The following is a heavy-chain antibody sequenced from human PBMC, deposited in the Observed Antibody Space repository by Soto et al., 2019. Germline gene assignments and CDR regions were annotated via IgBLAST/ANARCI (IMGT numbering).Heavy chain of an antibody. Sequence: SETLSLTCAVYGGSFSGYYWSWIRQPPGKGLEWIGEINHSGSTNYNPSLKSRVTVSVDTSKNQFSLKLSSVTAADTAVYYCASRLVVVPAASWISQPLLHGSGSCFDYWGQGTLVTVSS. D-gene: IGHD2-2*01. CDR2: INHSGST. CDR1: GGSFSGYY. J-gene: IGHJ4*02. V-gene: IGHV4-34*01. CDR3: ASRLVVVPAASWISQPLLHGSGSCFDY.